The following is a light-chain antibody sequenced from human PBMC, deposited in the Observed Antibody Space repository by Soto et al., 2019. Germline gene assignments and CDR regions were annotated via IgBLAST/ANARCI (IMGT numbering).Light chain of an antibody. CDR3: QQYNSYLWT. J-gene: IGKJ1*01. V-gene: IGKV1-5*01. CDR2: DAS. Sequence: DIQMTQSPSTLSASVGDRVTITCRASQSISSWLAWYQQKPGKAPKFLIYDASSLESGVPSRFSGCGSGTEFTLTISSLQPDDFATYYCQQYNSYLWTFGQGTKVEIK. CDR1: QSISSW.